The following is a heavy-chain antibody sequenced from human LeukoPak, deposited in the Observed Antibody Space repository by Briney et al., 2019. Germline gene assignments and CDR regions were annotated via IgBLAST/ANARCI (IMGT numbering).Heavy chain of an antibody. D-gene: IGHD3-10*01. J-gene: IGHJ4*02. CDR1: GFTFSSYS. Sequence: GGSLRLSCAASGFTFSSYSMNWVRQAPGKGLEWVSSISSSSSYIYYADSVKGRFTISRDNAKNSLYLQMNSLRAEDTAVYYCASRSGSYYTPFDYWGQGTLVTVSS. CDR2: ISSSSSYI. CDR3: ASRSGSYYTPFDY. V-gene: IGHV3-21*01.